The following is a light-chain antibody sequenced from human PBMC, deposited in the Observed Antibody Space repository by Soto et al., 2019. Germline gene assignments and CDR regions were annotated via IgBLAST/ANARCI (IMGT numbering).Light chain of an antibody. CDR3: QQRSHWPRT. Sequence: EIELTQSPGTLLLSRGERDALSCRASQNISSYLIWYQQKPGQAPRLLIYDVSNLASGIPARFSGSGSGTDFSLTISSLQPEDFAVYYCQQRSHWPRTFGQGTKVDIK. CDR2: DVS. V-gene: IGKV3-11*01. J-gene: IGKJ1*01. CDR1: QNISSY.